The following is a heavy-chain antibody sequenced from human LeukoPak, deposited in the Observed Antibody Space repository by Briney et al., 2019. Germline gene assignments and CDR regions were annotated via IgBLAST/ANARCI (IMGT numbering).Heavy chain of an antibody. CDR3: AKEGTYYDFWSGYTDFDY. CDR2: ISGRGGST. CDR1: GFTFSSYA. V-gene: IGHV3-23*01. D-gene: IGHD3-3*01. J-gene: IGHJ4*02. Sequence: GGSLRLSCAASGFTFSSYAMSWVRQARGKGLEWVSAISGRGGSTYYAGSVKGRFTICRDNSKNTLYLKMNNLRAEDTAVYYCAKEGTYYDFWSGYTDFDYWDQGTLVTVSS.